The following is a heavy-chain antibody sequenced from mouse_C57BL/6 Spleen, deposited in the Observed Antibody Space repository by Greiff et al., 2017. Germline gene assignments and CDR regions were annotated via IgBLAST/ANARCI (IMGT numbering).Heavy chain of an antibody. CDR1: GYTFTSYW. J-gene: IGHJ4*01. CDR3: ARVYDNAMDY. D-gene: IGHD2-12*01. Sequence: VQLQQPGAELVKPGASVKLSCKASGYTFTSYWMQWVKQRPGQGLEWIGEIDPSDSYTNYTQKFKGKATLTVDTSSSTAYMQLSSLTSEDSAVYYCARVYDNAMDYWGQGTSVTVSS. CDR2: IDPSDSYT. V-gene: IGHV1-50*01.